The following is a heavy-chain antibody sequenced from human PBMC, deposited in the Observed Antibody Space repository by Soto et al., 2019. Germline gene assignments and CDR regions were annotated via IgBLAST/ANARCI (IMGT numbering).Heavy chain of an antibody. CDR3: ATWGGSSWYEHNWFDP. J-gene: IGHJ5*02. CDR2: ISTYDGDT. Sequence: QVQLVQSGAEVKKPGASVKVSCKTSGYTFTSYGISWVRQAPGQGLEWMGWISTYDGDTNYAQKLQGRVTMTTDTSTTTVYMELRSLRCDDTAVYYCATWGGSSWYEHNWFDPWGQGTLVTVSS. D-gene: IGHD6-13*01. CDR1: GYTFTSYG. V-gene: IGHV1-18*01.